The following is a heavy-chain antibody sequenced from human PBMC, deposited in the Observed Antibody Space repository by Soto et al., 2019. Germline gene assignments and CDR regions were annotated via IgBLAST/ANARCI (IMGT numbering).Heavy chain of an antibody. CDR2: ISSGSDSI. CDR1: GFIFTSYS. CDR3: ARDRSADRFVQFFQH. Sequence: EVQLVESGGGLVKRGGSLRLSCAASGFIFTSYSMVWVRLAPGKGPEWVASISSGSDSIFYADSVKGRFTVSRDNAKNSLFLQMNNLRAEDTAVYFCARDRSADRFVQFFQHWGQGTQVTVSS. J-gene: IGHJ1*01. D-gene: IGHD6-19*01. V-gene: IGHV3-21*01.